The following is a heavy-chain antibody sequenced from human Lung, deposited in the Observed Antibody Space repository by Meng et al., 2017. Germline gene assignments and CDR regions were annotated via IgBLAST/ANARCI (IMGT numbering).Heavy chain of an antibody. Sequence: QVQLRRWGAGLLKPSETLSLTCVVSGGAFSDYYWSWLRQPPGKGLEWIGEINHSGSTNYNPSLESRATISVDTSQNNLSLKLSSVTAADSAVYYCARGPTTMAHDFDYWGQGTLVTVSS. V-gene: IGHV4-34*01. CDR3: ARGPTTMAHDFDY. CDR2: INHSGST. J-gene: IGHJ4*02. D-gene: IGHD4-11*01. CDR1: GGAFSDYY.